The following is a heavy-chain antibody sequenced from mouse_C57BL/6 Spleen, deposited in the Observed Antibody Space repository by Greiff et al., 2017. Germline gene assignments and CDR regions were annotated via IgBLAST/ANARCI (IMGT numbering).Heavy chain of an antibody. D-gene: IGHD2-3*01. Sequence: EVMLVESGGGLVQPGGSLSLSCAASGFTFTDYYMSWVRQPPGKALEWLGFIRNKANGYTTESSASVKGRFTISRDNSQSILDLQMNALRAEDSATYYCARFHDDYYDFHYFDYWGQGTTLTVSS. CDR2: IRNKANGYTT. CDR3: ARFHDDYYDFHYFDY. V-gene: IGHV7-3*01. J-gene: IGHJ2*01. CDR1: GFTFTDYY.